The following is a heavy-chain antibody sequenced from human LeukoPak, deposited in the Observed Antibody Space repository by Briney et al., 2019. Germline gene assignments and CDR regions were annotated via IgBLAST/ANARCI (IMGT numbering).Heavy chain of an antibody. CDR2: INPNSGGT. CDR3: AREPTAPSPVGIDY. Sequence: GASVKVSCKASGYTFTGYYMHWVRQAPGQGLEWMGWINPNSGGTNYAQKFQGRVTMTRDTSISTAYMELSRLRSDDTAVYYCAREPTAPSPVGIDYWGQGTLVTVSS. J-gene: IGHJ4*02. D-gene: IGHD1-26*01. V-gene: IGHV1-2*02. CDR1: GYTFTGYY.